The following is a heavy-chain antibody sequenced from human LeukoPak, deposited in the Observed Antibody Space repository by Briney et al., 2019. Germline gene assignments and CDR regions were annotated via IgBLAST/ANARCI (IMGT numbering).Heavy chain of an antibody. CDR3: AKASLYYYYYYMDV. CDR1: GFSFSDYG. J-gene: IGHJ6*03. Sequence: GGSLRLSCVTAGFSFSDYGMHWVRQAPAKGLEWVAVISYDGSNKYYADSVKGRFTISRDNSKNTLYLQMNSLRAEDTAVYYCAKASLYYYYYYMDVWGKGTTVTISS. V-gene: IGHV3-30*18. CDR2: ISYDGSNK.